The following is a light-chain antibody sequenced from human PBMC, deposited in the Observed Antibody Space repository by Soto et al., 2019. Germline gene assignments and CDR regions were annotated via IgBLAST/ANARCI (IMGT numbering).Light chain of an antibody. Sequence: QSALTQPASVSGSPGQSITISCTGTSSDIGAYKYVGWYQQHPGQAPKLMTYDVNNRPSGVSDRFSGSKSGNTASLTIAGLQAEDEADYYCCSYTSSNTFYVFGTGTKLTVL. CDR1: SSDIGAYKY. CDR2: DVN. V-gene: IGLV2-14*03. CDR3: CSYTSSNTFYV. J-gene: IGLJ1*01.